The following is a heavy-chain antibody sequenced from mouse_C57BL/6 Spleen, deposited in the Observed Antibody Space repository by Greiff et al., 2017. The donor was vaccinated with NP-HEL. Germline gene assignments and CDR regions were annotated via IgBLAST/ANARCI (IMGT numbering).Heavy chain of an antibody. J-gene: IGHJ2*01. V-gene: IGHV1-69*01. D-gene: IGHD1-1*01. CDR1: GYTFTSYW. CDR3: AVTTVDY. CDR2: IDPSDSYT. Sequence: VKLVESGAELVMPGASVKLSCKASGYTFTSYWMHWVKQRPGQGLEWIGEIDPSDSYTNYNQKFKGKSTLTVDKSSSTAYMQLSSLTSEDSAVYYCAVTTVDYWGQGTTLTVSS.